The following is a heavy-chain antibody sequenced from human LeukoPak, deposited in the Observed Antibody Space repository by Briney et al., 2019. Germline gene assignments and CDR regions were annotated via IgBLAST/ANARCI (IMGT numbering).Heavy chain of an antibody. CDR1: GYTFTGYY. CDR3: ARVVVVPAAPNWFDP. J-gene: IGHJ5*02. D-gene: IGHD2-2*01. CDR2: INPNSGGT. V-gene: IGHV1-2*02. Sequence: ASVKVSCKASGYTFTGYYMHWVRQAPGQGLEWMGWINPNSGGTNYAQKFQGTVTMTRDTPISTAYMELSRLRSDDTAVYYCARVVVVPAAPNWFDPWGQGTLVTVSS.